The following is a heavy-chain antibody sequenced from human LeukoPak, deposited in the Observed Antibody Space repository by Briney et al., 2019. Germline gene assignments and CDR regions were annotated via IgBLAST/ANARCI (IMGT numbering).Heavy chain of an antibody. CDR3: ASLRVPGYFDY. CDR1: GGSISSYY. V-gene: IGHV4-59*01. D-gene: IGHD3-16*01. CDR2: IYYSGST. Sequence: SETLSLTCTVSGGSISSYYWSWIRQPPGKGLEWIGYIYYSGSTNYNPSLKSRVTISVDTSKNQFSLKLSSVTAADTAVFYCASLRVPGYFDYWGQGTLVTVSS. J-gene: IGHJ4*03.